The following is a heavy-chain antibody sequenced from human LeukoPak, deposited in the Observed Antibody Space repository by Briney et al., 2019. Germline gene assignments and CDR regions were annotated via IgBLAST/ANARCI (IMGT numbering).Heavy chain of an antibody. CDR3: ATMYDFWSGLGNYFDY. V-gene: IGHV1-2*02. Sequence: ASVKVSCKASGYTFTGYYMHWVRQAPGQGLEWMGWINPNSGGTNYAQKFQGRVTMTEDTSTDTAYMELSSLRSEDTAVYYCATMYDFWSGLGNYFDYWGQGTLVTVSS. CDR2: INPNSGGT. CDR1: GYTFTGYY. J-gene: IGHJ4*02. D-gene: IGHD3-3*01.